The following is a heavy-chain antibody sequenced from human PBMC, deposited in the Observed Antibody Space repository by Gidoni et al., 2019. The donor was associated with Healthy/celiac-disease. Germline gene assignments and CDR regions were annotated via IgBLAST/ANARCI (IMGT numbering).Heavy chain of an antibody. V-gene: IGHV3-9*01. CDR2: ISWNSGSI. CDR3: AKEGPAAIDY. CDR1: GFTFDDYA. Sequence: EVPLVESGVGLVQPGKSLRLCCAASGFTFDDYAMHWVRQAPGKGLEWVSGISWNSGSIGYADSVKGRFTISRDNAKNSLYLQMNSLRAEDTALYYCAKEGPAAIDYWGQGTLVTVSS. J-gene: IGHJ4*02. D-gene: IGHD2-2*01.